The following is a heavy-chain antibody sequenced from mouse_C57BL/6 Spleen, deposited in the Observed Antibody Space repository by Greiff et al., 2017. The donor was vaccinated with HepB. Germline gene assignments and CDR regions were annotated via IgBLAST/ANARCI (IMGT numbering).Heavy chain of an antibody. J-gene: IGHJ1*03. Sequence: VQLQQSGPGLAKPSQTLSLTCSVTGYSITSDYWNWIRKFPGNKLEYMGYISYSGSTYYNPSLKSRISITRDTSTNQYYLQLNSVTTEDTATDYGARYPDYGSSWGYFDVWGTGTTVTVSS. CDR1: GYSITSDY. CDR3: ARYPDYGSSWGYFDV. CDR2: ISYSGST. V-gene: IGHV3-8*01. D-gene: IGHD1-1*01.